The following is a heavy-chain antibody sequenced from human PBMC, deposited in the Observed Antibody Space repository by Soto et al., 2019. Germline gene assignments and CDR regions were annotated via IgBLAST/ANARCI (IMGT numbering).Heavy chain of an antibody. Sequence: PSETLSLTCTVSGGSISSYYWSWIRQPPGKGLEWIGYIYYSGSTNYNPSLKSRVTISVDTSKNQFSLKLSSVTAADTAVYYCAGYGAYLDYWGQGTLVTVSS. CDR2: IYYSGST. CDR1: GGSISSYY. V-gene: IGHV4-59*08. CDR3: AGYGAYLDY. D-gene: IGHD4-17*01. J-gene: IGHJ4*02.